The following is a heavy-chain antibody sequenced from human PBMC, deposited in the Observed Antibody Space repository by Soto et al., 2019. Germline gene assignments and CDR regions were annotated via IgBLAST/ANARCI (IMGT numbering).Heavy chain of an antibody. Sequence: PSETLSLTCTVSGGSISSYYWSWIRQPPGKGLEWIGYIYYSGSTNYNPSLKSRVTISVDTSKNQFSLKLSSVTAADTAVYYCARGHGRDFVPLHLFDPWGQGTLVTVSS. CDR1: GGSISSYY. CDR3: ARGHGRDFVPLHLFDP. CDR2: IYYSGST. V-gene: IGHV4-59*01. J-gene: IGHJ5*02. D-gene: IGHD2-2*01.